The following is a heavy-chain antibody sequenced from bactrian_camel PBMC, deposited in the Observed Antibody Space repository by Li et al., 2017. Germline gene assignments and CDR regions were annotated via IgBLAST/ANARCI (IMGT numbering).Heavy chain of an antibody. CDR3: AVDNPLTRGGGAYFEKCDFDS. D-gene: IGHD7*01. CDR1: GYTYSSGA. Sequence: HVQLVESGGDSVQAGESLRLSCTVVGYTYSSGACMGWFRQVPGKEREAVSFIQTDDSLYYSDSVKGRFTLSRDVATNTLFLQMNTLTTDDTAMYYCAVDNPLTRGGGAYFEKCDFDSWGRGTQVTVS. CDR2: IQTDDSL. J-gene: IGHJ6*01. V-gene: IGHV3S9*01.